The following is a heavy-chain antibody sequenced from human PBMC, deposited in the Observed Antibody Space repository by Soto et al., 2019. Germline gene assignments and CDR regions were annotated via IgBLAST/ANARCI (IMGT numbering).Heavy chain of an antibody. D-gene: IGHD2-15*01. Sequence: QVQLQESGPGLVKPSETLSLTCTVSGGSISSYYWSWIRQPPGKGLEWIGYIYYSGSTNYNPSLKSRDTKSVDTSKNQFSLKRSSVTAADTAVYYCARRVYGSGDSCYPQKMGYYYYYMDVWGKGTTVTVSS. J-gene: IGHJ6*03. V-gene: IGHV4-59*08. CDR2: IYYSGST. CDR3: ARRVYGSGDSCYPQKMGYYYYYMDV. CDR1: GGSISSYY.